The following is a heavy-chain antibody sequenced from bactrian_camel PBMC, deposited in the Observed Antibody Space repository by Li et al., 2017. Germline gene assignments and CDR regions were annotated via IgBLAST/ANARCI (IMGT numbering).Heavy chain of an antibody. CDR3: AAAFLLPTVVARLTASSWLY. D-gene: IGHD6*01. CDR2: TVAPNGKT. Sequence: VQLVESGGGSVQTGGSLRLSCAVSEDTSGPYCMGWFRQAPGKEREGVATVAPNGKTYYADSVKGRFIISQEGNTVYLEMNNLKPEDTAMYYCAAAFLLPTVVARLTASSWLYWGQGTQVTVSS. V-gene: IGHV3-3*01. CDR1: EDTSGPYC. J-gene: IGHJ4*01.